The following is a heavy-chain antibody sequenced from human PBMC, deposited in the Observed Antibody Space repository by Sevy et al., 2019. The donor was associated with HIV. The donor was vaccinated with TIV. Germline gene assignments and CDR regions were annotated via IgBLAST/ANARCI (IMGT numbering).Heavy chain of an antibody. CDR2: VSYDGSTK. D-gene: IGHD3-10*01. V-gene: IGHV3-30*18. CDR1: GFTFNNYG. CDR3: ANESVVYGSGSYSSYGMDV. J-gene: IGHJ6*02. Sequence: GGSLRLSCAASGFTFNNYGMHWVRQAPGKGLEWVAVVSYDGSTKNSVDSVKGRFTISRDNSKKTVYLQMNSLRAEDTAVYYCANESVVYGSGSYSSYGMDVWGQGTTVTVSS.